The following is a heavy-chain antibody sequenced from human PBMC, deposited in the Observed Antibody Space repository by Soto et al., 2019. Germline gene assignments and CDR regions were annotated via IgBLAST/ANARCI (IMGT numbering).Heavy chain of an antibody. Sequence: EVQLVESGGGIVQPGGSLRLSCAASGFTFSSYWMHWVRQVPGKGLVWVSRINGDGSITKYAEAVTGRFTVSRDNSKNTLYLEMHIVREEPTALFDCGRDPDLFMGLHYYKAVDVWGKGTRVTVSS. D-gene: IGHD3-22*01. V-gene: IGHV3-74*03. CDR3: GRDPDLFMGLHYYKAVDV. CDR2: INGDGSIT. CDR1: GFTFSSYW. J-gene: IGHJ6*04.